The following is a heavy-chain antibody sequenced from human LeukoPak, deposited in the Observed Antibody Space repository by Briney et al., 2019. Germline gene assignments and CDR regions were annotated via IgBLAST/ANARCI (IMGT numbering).Heavy chain of an antibody. J-gene: IGHJ3*02. CDR1: GFTVSSNY. V-gene: IGHV3-53*01. CDR2: IYSGGST. D-gene: IGHD3-9*01. Sequence: GGSLRLSCAASGFTVSSNYMSWVRQAPGKGLEWVSVIYSGGSTYHADSVKGRFTISRDNSKNTLYLQMNSLRAEDTAVYYCASGTGTYFTRYFDWLNAFDIWGQGTMVTVSS. CDR3: ASGTGTYFTRYFDWLNAFDI.